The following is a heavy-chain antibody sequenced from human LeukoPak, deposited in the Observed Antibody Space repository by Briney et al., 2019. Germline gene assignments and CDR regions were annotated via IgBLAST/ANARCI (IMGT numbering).Heavy chain of an antibody. CDR2: IYHSGST. V-gene: IGHV4-30-2*01. CDR1: GGSISSGGYY. D-gene: IGHD6-6*01. J-gene: IGHJ4*02. Sequence: PSETLSLTCTVSGGSISSGGYYWSWIRQPPGKGLEWIGYIYHSGSTYYNPSPKSRVTISVDRSKNQFSLKLSSVTAADTAVYYCARGGDGFEYSSSFQGFDYWGQGTLVTVSS. CDR3: ARGGDGFEYSSSFQGFDY.